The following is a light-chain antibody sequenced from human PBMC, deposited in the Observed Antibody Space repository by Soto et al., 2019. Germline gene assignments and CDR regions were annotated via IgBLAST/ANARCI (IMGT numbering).Light chain of an antibody. Sequence: EIVMTQSPATLSVSPGERSTLSCRASQSVSNNYLAWYQQKPGHAPRLLIYGASNRATGIPDRFSGSGSGTDFTLTISRLEPEDSAVYYCQQYGSPGTFGQGTRLEIK. V-gene: IGKV3-20*01. CDR1: QSVSNNY. CDR2: GAS. J-gene: IGKJ5*01. CDR3: QQYGSPGT.